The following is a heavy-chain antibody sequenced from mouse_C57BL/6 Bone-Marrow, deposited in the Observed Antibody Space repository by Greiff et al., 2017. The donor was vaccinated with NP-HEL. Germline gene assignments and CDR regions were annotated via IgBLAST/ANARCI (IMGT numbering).Heavy chain of an antibody. CDR3: ARIYYYDSGGYFDV. D-gene: IGHD1-1*01. V-gene: IGHV8-8*01. J-gene: IGHJ1*03. CDR1: GFSLSTFGMG. Sequence: QVTLKVSGPGILQPSQTLSLTCSFSGFSLSTFGMGVGWLRQPSGKGLVWLAHIWWDDDNYYNPALKSRPSISKDTSKNQVFLKIANVDTADTATYYCARIYYYDSGGYFDVWGTGTTVTVSS. CDR2: IWWDDDN.